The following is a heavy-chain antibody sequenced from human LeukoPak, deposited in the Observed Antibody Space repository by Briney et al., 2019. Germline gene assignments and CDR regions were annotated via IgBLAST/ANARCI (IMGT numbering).Heavy chain of an antibody. CDR2: IIPIFGTT. CDR1: GGTFSSYA. D-gene: IGHD5-12*01. V-gene: IGHV1-69*06. Sequence: SVKVSCKASGGTFSSYAITWVRQAPGQGLEWMGGIIPIFGTTNYAQRFQGRVTISADTSTTTAYMELSNLRSDDTAVYYCARGRGYEKRANVFDFWGQGTMVTVSS. CDR3: ARGRGYEKRANVFDF. J-gene: IGHJ3*01.